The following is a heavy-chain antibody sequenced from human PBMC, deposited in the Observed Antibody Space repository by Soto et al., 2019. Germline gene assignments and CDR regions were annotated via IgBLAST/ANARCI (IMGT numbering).Heavy chain of an antibody. CDR2: IYHSGST. D-gene: IGHD6-19*01. V-gene: IGHV4-30-2*01. CDR3: ARSNLAVAPMYYFEY. Sequence: SETLSLTCAVSGGSISSGGYSWSWIRQPPGKGLEWIGYIYHSGSTYYNPSLKSRVTISVDRSKNQFSLKLSSVTAADTAVYYCARSNLAVAPMYYFEYWGQGTRVTVSS. J-gene: IGHJ4*02. CDR1: GGSISSGGYS.